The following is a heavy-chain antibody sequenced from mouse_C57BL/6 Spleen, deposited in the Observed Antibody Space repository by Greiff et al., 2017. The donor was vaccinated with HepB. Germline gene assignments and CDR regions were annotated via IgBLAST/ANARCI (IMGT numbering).Heavy chain of an antibody. V-gene: IGHV5-17*01. CDR2: ISSGSSTI. CDR3: ARVDGDWYFDV. Sequence: EVKLMESGGGLVKPGGSLKLSCAASGFTFSDYGMHWVRQAPEKGLEWVAYISSGSSTIYYADTVKGRFTISRYNAKNTLFLQMTSLRSEDTAMYYCARVDGDWYFDVWGTGTTVTVSS. J-gene: IGHJ1*03. CDR1: GFTFSDYG.